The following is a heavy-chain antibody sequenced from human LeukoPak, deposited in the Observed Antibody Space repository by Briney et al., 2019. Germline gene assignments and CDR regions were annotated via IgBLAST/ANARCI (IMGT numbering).Heavy chain of an antibody. D-gene: IGHD3-3*01. V-gene: IGHV3-30*03. CDR3: ATEQGNYDFWSGSWFDP. CDR2: ISYDGSNK. CDR1: GFTFSSYG. Sequence: GGSLRLSCAASGFTFSSYGMHWVRQAPGKGLEWVAVISYDGSNKYYADSVKGRFTISRDNSKNTLYLQMNSLRAEDTAVYYCATEQGNYDFWSGSWFDPWGQGTLVTVSS. J-gene: IGHJ5*02.